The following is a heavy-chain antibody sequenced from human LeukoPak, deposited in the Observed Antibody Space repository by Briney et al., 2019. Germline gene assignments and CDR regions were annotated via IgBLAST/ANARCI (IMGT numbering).Heavy chain of an antibody. Sequence: ASVKVSCKASGYTFTSYGITWVRQAPGQGLEWMGWISAYNGNTNYAQKLQGRVTMHTDTSTSTAYLDLRSLRSDETAVYYCARAEQYQLLLHWGQGTLVTVSS. CDR3: ARAEQYQLLLH. CDR1: GYTFTSYG. V-gene: IGHV1-18*01. J-gene: IGHJ4*02. D-gene: IGHD2-2*01. CDR2: ISAYNGNT.